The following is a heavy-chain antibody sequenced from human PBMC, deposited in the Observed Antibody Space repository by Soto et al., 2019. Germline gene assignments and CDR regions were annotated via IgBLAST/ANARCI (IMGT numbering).Heavy chain of an antibody. V-gene: IGHV5-10-1*01. J-gene: IGHJ4*02. CDR1: GYTFTSYW. D-gene: IGHD3-10*01. Sequence: GESLKISCNTSGYTFTSYWINWGRQMPGKGLEWMGRIDPSDSYTDYSPSFQGHVTISADKSISTAYLQWSSLKASDTAMYYCAASSGSYYNLYYFDYWGQGALVTVSS. CDR2: IDPSDSYT. CDR3: AASSGSYYNLYYFDY.